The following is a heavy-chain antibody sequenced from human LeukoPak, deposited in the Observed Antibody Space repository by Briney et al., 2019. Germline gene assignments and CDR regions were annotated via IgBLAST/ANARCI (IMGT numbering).Heavy chain of an antibody. J-gene: IGHJ6*03. D-gene: IGHD1-1*01. CDR2: INPNSGGT. Sequence: GASVKVSCKASGYTFTGYYMHWVRQAPGQGLEWMGWINPNSGGTNYAQKLQGRVTMTTDTSTSTAYMELRSLRSDDTAVYYCARHNPSYYYYYYMDVWGKGTTVTVSS. CDR1: GYTFTGYY. CDR3: ARHNPSYYYYYYMDV. V-gene: IGHV1-2*02.